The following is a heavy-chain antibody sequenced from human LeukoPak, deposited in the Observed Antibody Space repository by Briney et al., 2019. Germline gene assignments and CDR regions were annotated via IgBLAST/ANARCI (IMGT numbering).Heavy chain of an antibody. CDR2: IYYSGST. D-gene: IGHD6-19*01. CDR3: ASLAVAGLSEGY. Sequence: SETLSLTCTVSGGSISSDSYYWAWIRQPPGKGLEWIASIYYSGSTYYNPSLKSRVTISVDTSRNQFPLKLSSATAADTAVYYCASLAVAGLSEGYWGQGTLVIVSS. J-gene: IGHJ4*02. CDR1: GGSISSDSYY. V-gene: IGHV4-39*01.